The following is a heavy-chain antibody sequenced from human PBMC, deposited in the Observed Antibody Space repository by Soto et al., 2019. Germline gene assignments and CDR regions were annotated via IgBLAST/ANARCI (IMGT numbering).Heavy chain of an antibody. J-gene: IGHJ6*02. CDR1: GFTVSTYA. V-gene: IGHV3-30*18. CDR2: MSYDGGNI. D-gene: IGHD3-10*01. CDR3: AKDGAHGSGSSYRGYYGIDV. Sequence: QVQLVDSGGDVVQPGRSLRLSCAASGFTVSTYAMHWVRQAPGKGLEWVAVMSYDGGNIYYADSVKGRFTISRANSKNTLYLQMTSLRAEYTALYYCAKDGAHGSGSSYRGYYGIDVWGQGTTVNVSS.